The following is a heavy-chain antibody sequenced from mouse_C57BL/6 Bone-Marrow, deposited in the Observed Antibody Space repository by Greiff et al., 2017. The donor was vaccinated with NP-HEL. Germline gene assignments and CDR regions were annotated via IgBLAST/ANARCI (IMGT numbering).Heavy chain of an antibody. J-gene: IGHJ1*03. V-gene: IGHV14-4*01. Sequence: VHVKQSGAELVRPGASVKLSCTASGFNIKDDYMHWVKQRPEQGLEWIGWIDPENGDTEYASKFQGKATITADTSSNTAYLQLSSLTSEDTAVYYCTTRAYYGNWYFDVWGTGTTVTVSS. CDR3: TTRAYYGNWYFDV. CDR1: GFNIKDDY. D-gene: IGHD1-1*01. CDR2: IDPENGDT.